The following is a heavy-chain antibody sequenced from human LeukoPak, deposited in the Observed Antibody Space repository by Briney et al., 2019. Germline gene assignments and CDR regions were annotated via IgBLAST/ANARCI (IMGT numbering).Heavy chain of an antibody. J-gene: IGHJ4*02. CDR1: GFTFSIYV. CDR3: VKDDRYYYDRSGYPS. D-gene: IGHD3-22*01. V-gene: IGHV3-64D*09. CDR2: ISSNGGST. Sequence: GGSLRLSCSASGFTFSIYVMHWVRQAPGKGLEDVTAISSNGGSTYYADSVKGRFTISRDNSKNTLFLQMSSLRAEDTAVYYCVKDDRYYYDRSGYPSWGQGTLVTVSS.